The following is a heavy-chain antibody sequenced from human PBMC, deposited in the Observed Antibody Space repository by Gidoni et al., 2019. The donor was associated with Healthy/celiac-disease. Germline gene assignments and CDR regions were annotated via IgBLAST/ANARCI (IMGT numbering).Heavy chain of an antibody. CDR1: GFTFSRYS. CDR2: ISSSSSYI. V-gene: IGHV3-21*01. CDR3: ARDFRAYFDY. J-gene: IGHJ4*02. Sequence: EVQLVESGGGLVKPGGSLRLSCAASGFTFSRYSMNWVRQAPGKGLEWVSSISSSSSYIYYADSVKGRFTISRDNAKNSLYLQMNSLRAEDTAVYYCARDFRAYFDYWGQGTLVTVSS.